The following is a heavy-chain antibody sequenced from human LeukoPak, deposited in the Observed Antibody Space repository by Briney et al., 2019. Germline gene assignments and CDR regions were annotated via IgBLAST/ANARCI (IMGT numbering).Heavy chain of an antibody. D-gene: IGHD3-22*01. CDR2: INPNSGGT. CDR1: GYTFTGYF. Sequence: ASVKVSCKASGYTFTGYFMHWVRQAPGQGLEWMGWINPNSGGTNYAQKFQGRVTMTRDTSISTAYMELSRLRSDDTAVYYCARVGEALYDSSGYYDYRGQGTLVTVSS. J-gene: IGHJ4*02. V-gene: IGHV1-2*02. CDR3: ARVGEALYDSSGYYDY.